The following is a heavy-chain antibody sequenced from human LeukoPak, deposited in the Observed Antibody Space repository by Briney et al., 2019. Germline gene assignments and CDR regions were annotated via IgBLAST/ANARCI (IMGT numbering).Heavy chain of an antibody. V-gene: IGHV3-21*01. CDR1: GFTFSSYN. J-gene: IGHJ4*02. CDR3: ATVRGGNTRDFDY. D-gene: IGHD3-10*01. Sequence: GGSLRLSCAASGFTFSSYNMNWVRQAPGKGLERVSSISSSSGYIYYADSVKGRFTISRDNAKNSLYLQMNSLRAEDTAVYHCATVRGGNTRDFDYWGQGTLVTVSS. CDR2: ISSSSGYI.